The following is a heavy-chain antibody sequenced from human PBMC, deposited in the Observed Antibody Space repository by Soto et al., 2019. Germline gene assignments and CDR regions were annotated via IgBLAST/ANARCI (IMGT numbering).Heavy chain of an antibody. Sequence: QVQLQESGPGLVKPSQTLSLTCTVSGGSISSGGYYWSWIRQHPGKGLEWIGYIYYSGSTYYNPSLKSRGTISVDTSKNQFSLKLSSVTAADTAVYYCARGGGYDFWSDKPYNWFDPWGQGTLVTVSS. CDR3: ARGGGYDFWSDKPYNWFDP. CDR2: IYYSGST. D-gene: IGHD3-3*01. V-gene: IGHV4-31*03. CDR1: GGSISSGGYY. J-gene: IGHJ5*02.